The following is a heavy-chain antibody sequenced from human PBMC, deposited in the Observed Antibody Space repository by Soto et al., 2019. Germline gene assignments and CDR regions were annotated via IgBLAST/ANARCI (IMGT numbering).Heavy chain of an antibody. CDR3: AKSPRPYCSGGSCYSDY. V-gene: IGHV3-23*01. CDR1: GFTFSSYA. CDR2: ISGSGGST. Sequence: GGSLRFSCAASGFTFSSYAMSWVRQSPGKGLEWVSAISGSGGSTYYADSVKGRFTISRDNSKNTLYLQMNSLRAEDTAVYYCAKSPRPYCSGGSCYSDYWGQGTLVTVSS. D-gene: IGHD2-15*01. J-gene: IGHJ4*02.